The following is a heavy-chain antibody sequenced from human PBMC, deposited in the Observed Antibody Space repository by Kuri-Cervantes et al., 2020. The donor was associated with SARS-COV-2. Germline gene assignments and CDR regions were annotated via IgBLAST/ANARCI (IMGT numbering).Heavy chain of an antibody. D-gene: IGHD1-26*01. CDR1: GFTFSSYS. CDR3: AREIVGEPAHPDY. J-gene: IGHJ4*02. V-gene: IGHV3-21*01. CDR2: ISSSSSYI. Sequence: GGSLRLSCAASGFTFSSYSMNWARQAPGKGLEWVSSISSSSSYIYYADSVKGRFTISRDNAKNSLYLQMNSLRAEDTAVYYCAREIVGEPAHPDYWGQGTRVTVSS.